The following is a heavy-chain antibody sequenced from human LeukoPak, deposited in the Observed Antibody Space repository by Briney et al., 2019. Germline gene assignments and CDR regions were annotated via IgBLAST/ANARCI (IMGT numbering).Heavy chain of an antibody. CDR2: ISGSSSSI. D-gene: IGHD3-9*01. V-gene: IGHV3-21*05. CDR1: GFTFTTYT. CDR3: ASPVYDILTGYQNDAFDI. Sequence: PGGSLRLSCAASGFTFTTYTMNWVRQAPGKGLEWVSYISGSSSSIYYADSVKGRFTISRDNAKNSLYLQMNSLRAEDTAVYYCASPVYDILTGYQNDAFDIWGQGTMVTVSS. J-gene: IGHJ3*02.